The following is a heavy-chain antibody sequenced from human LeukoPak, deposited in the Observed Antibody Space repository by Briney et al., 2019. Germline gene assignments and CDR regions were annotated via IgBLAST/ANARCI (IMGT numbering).Heavy chain of an antibody. V-gene: IGHV3-30*18. CDR1: GFTFSSYG. CDR3: AKDSASFVDYYGMDV. D-gene: IGHD2-2*01. CDR2: ISYDGSNK. Sequence: GGSLRLSCAASGFTFSSYGMHWVRQAPGKGLEWVAVISYDGSNKYYADSVKGRFTISRDNSKNTLYLQMNSLRAEDTAVYYCAKDSASFVDYYGMDVWGQGTTVTVSS. J-gene: IGHJ6*02.